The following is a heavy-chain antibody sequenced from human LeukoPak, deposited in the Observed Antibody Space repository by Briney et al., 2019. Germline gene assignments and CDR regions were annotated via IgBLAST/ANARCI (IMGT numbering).Heavy chain of an antibody. D-gene: IGHD6-13*01. J-gene: IGHJ2*01. Sequence: SETLSLTCTVSGYSISSGYYWGWIRQPPGKGLEWIGSIYHSGSTYYNPSLKSRVTISVDTSKNQFSLKLSSVTAADTAVYYCAREPRVAAAGTGYFDLWGRGTLVTVSS. CDR2: IYHSGST. CDR3: AREPRVAAAGTGYFDL. V-gene: IGHV4-38-2*02. CDR1: GYSISSGYY.